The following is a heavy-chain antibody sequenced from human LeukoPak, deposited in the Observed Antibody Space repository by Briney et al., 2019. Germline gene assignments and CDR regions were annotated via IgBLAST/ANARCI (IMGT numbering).Heavy chain of an antibody. CDR1: GGSISSYY. J-gene: IGHJ6*02. V-gene: IGHV4-59*08. CDR2: IYYSGST. D-gene: IGHD1-26*01. Sequence: SETLSLTCTVSGGSISSYYRSWIRQPPGKGLEWIGYIYYSGSTNYNPSLKGRVTISVDTSKNQFSLKLSSVTAADTAVYYCARQPLSARGSYLGYYGMDVWGQGTTVTVSS. CDR3: ARQPLSARGSYLGYYGMDV.